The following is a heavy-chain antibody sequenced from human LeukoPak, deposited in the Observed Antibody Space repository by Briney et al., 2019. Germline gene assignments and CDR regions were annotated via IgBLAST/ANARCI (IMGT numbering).Heavy chain of an antibody. CDR1: GGSISSGGYY. D-gene: IGHD6-13*01. CDR2: IYYSGST. V-gene: IGHV4-31*03. J-gene: IGHJ4*02. CDR3: ARVPRGYSRYFDY. Sequence: SETLSLTCTVSGGSISSGGYYWSWIRQHPGKGLEWIGYIYYSGSTYYNPSLKSRVTISVDTPKNQFSLKLSSVTAADTAVYYCARVPRGYSRYFDYWGQGTLVTVSS.